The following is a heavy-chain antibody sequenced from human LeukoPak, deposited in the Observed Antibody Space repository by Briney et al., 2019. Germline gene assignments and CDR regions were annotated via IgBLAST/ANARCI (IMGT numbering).Heavy chain of an antibody. CDR2: IWYDGSNE. J-gene: IGHJ4*01. Sequence: GGSLRLSCAASGFTFRNHGMHWVRQAPGKGLEWVAVIWYDGSNEYYADPVKSRFTISRDNSKNTLYLQMNSLRVEDTAVYYCARDIASVRLDYWGQGILVTVSS. D-gene: IGHD2-15*01. V-gene: IGHV3-33*01. CDR3: ARDIASVRLDY. CDR1: GFTFRNHG.